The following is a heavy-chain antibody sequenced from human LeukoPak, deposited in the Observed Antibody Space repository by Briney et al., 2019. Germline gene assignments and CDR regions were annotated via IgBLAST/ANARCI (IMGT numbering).Heavy chain of an antibody. V-gene: IGHV1-2*02. CDR1: GYTFTGYY. Sequence: ASVKVSCRASGYTFTGYYMHWVRQAPGQGLEWMGWINPSSGGTNYAQKFQGRVTMTRDTSISTAYMELSRLRSDDTAVYYCASGVVDSPNDYWGQGTLVTVSS. CDR3: ASGVVDSPNDY. CDR2: INPSSGGT. J-gene: IGHJ4*02. D-gene: IGHD2-2*01.